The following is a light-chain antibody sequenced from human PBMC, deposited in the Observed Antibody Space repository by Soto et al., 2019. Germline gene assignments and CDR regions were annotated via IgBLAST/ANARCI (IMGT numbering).Light chain of an antibody. CDR1: QSIGDN. CDR3: QQSFNTPPT. CDR2: AAS. J-gene: IGKJ4*01. V-gene: IGKV1-39*01. Sequence: EIPLTQSPSSLAASVGDRLTLTCRASQSIGDNLNLYQQKPGTAPHLLIYAASSLQSGVPSRFSGSGSGTDFTPTISNLQPEDFVSYFCQQSFNTPPTFGGGTKVDIK.